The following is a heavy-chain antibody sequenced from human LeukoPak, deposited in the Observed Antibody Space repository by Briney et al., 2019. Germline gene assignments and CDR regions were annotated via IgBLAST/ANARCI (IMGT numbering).Heavy chain of an antibody. D-gene: IGHD3-9*01. J-gene: IGHJ4*02. Sequence: MTSETLSLTCAVYGGSFSGYYWSWIRQPPGKGLEWIGEINHSGSTNYNSSLKSRVTISVDTTKNQYSLKLSSVTAADTAVYYCARASGLLRYYYWGQGTLVTVSS. V-gene: IGHV4-34*01. CDR1: GGSFSGYY. CDR3: ARASGLLRYYY. CDR2: INHSGST.